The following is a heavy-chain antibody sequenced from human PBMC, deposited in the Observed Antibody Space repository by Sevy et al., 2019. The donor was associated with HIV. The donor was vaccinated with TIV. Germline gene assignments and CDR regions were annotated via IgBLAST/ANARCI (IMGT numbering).Heavy chain of an antibody. D-gene: IGHD3-10*01. V-gene: IGHV3-33*01. CDR3: ATGRDYGSGSYDY. CDR1: GFIFSNYA. Sequence: GGSLRLSCATSGFIFSNYAMHWIRQAPGKGLEWVAVIWYDGTDKYYADSVQGRFTISRDNSKNTLYLQMNSLRVDDTAVYYCATGRDYGSGSYDYWGPGTLVTVSS. J-gene: IGHJ4*02. CDR2: IWYDGTDK.